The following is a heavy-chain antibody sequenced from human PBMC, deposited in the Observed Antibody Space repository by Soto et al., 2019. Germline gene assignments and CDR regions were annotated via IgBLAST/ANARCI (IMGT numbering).Heavy chain of an antibody. CDR3: ARGIFGSGTANDY. CDR2: INGDGSGT. CDR1: GFTYSGSW. Sequence: EVQLVESGGGLVQPGGSLRLSCAASGFTYSGSWMHWVRQAPGKGLVWVSRINGDGSGTSYADFVKGRFTISRDDAKNTLFLQMNGLRPEDTAVYYCARGIFGSGTANDYWGQGTLVTVSS. J-gene: IGHJ4*02. D-gene: IGHD3-10*01. V-gene: IGHV3-74*01.